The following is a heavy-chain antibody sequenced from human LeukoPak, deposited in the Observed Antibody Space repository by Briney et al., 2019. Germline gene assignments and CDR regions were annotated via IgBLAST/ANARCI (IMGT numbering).Heavy chain of an antibody. V-gene: IGHV1-69*05. Sequence: SVKVSCKASGGTFSSYAISWVRQAPGQGLEWMGGIIPIFGTANYAQKFQGRVTITTDESTSTAYMELSSLRSEDTAVYYCARWRYSSGHWFDPWGQGTLVTVSS. CDR3: ARWRYSSGHWFDP. J-gene: IGHJ5*02. CDR2: IIPIFGTA. D-gene: IGHD6-19*01. CDR1: GGTFSSYA.